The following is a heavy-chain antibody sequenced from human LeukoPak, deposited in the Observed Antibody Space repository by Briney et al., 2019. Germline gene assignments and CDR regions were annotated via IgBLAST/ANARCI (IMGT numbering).Heavy chain of an antibody. CDR1: GYTFTSYY. J-gene: IGHJ4*02. CDR2: INPSGGST. CDR3: ARVVIAAAGTFDY. D-gene: IGHD6-13*01. V-gene: IGHV1-46*01. Sequence: GASVKVSCKASGYTFTSYYMHWVRQAPGQGLEWMGIINPSGGSTSYAQKFQGRVTITADKSTSTAYMELSSLRSEDTAVYYCARVVIAAAGTFDYWGQGTLVTVSS.